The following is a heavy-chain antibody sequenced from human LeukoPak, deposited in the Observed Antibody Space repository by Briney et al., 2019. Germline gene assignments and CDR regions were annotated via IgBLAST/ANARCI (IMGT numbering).Heavy chain of an antibody. J-gene: IGHJ4*02. Sequence: PSETLSLTCAVYGGSFSGYYWSWIRQPPGKGLEWIGSIYYSGSTYYNPSLKSRVTISVDTSKNQFSLKLSSVTAADTAVYYCARQRLIGDFDYWGQGTLVTASS. CDR2: IYYSGST. D-gene: IGHD2/OR15-2a*01. CDR1: GGSFSGYY. CDR3: ARQRLIGDFDY. V-gene: IGHV4-34*01.